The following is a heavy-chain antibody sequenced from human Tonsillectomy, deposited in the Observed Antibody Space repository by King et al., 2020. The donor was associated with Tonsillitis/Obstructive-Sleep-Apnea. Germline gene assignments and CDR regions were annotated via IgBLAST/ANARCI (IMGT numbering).Heavy chain of an antibody. V-gene: IGHV3-9*01. Sequence: VQLVESGGGLVQPGRPLRLSCAASGFTFDDYDMHWVRHGPGKGLEWVSGISWNSGSIAYADPVKGRFTISRDNAENSLYLQMNSLRTADTALYYCVKVSMVFAWGCYRPFDIWGQGTMVTVSS. CDR3: VKVSMVFAWGCYRPFDI. D-gene: IGHD3-16*02. J-gene: IGHJ3*02. CDR1: GFTFDDYD. CDR2: ISWNSGSI.